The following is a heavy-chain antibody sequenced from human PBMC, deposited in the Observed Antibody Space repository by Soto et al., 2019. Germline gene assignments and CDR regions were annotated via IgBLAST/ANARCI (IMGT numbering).Heavy chain of an antibody. J-gene: IGHJ5*02. D-gene: IGHD2-2*02. CDR3: ARVRPYTAYWFDP. CDR2: IYPTGNT. CDR1: DGSISSSGYS. Sequence: SETLSLTCTVSDGSISSSGYSWTWIRQPPGKGLEWIGYIYPTGNTYYSPSLNSRVTISVNKSENQLSLKLYSVTAADTAVYYCARVRPYTAYWFDPWGQGILVTVSS. V-gene: IGHV4-30-2*01.